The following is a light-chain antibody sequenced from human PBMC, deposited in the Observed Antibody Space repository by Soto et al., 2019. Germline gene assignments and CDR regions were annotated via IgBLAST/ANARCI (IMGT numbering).Light chain of an antibody. J-gene: IGLJ3*02. V-gene: IGLV2-23*01. CDR1: SSDVGSYNL. CDR3: CSNAGSSTWV. Sequence: QSALTQPASVSGSPGQSITISCTGTSSDVGSYNLVSWYQQHPGKAPKLMIYEGTKRPSGVSNRFSGSKSGDTASLTISGLQAEDEADYHCCSNAGSSTWVFGGGTQLTVL. CDR2: EGT.